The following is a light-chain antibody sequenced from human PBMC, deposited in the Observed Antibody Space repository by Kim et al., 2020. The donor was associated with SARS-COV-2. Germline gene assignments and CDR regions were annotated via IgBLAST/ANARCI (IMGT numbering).Light chain of an antibody. CDR3: QASDSRTAV. CDR2: QDS. V-gene: IGLV3-1*01. Sequence: SYELTQPPSVSVSPGQTASITCSGDKLGDKYACWYQQKPGQSPVLVIYQDSKRPSGIPERFSGSNSGNTATLTISGTQAMDEADYYCQASDSRTAVFGGG. J-gene: IGLJ3*02. CDR1: KLGDKY.